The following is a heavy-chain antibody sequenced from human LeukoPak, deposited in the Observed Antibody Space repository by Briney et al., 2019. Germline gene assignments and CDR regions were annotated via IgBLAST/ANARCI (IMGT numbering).Heavy chain of an antibody. CDR2: MNPNSGNT. J-gene: IGHJ4*02. Sequence: ASVKVSCKASGYTFTSYDINWVRQATGQGLEWMGWMNPNSGNTGYAQKFQGRVTMTRNTSISTAYMELSSLRSEDTAVYYCARSSNYDFWSGYWSYYFDYWGQGTLVTVSS. CDR3: ARSSNYDFWSGYWSYYFDY. V-gene: IGHV1-8*01. D-gene: IGHD3-3*01. CDR1: GYTFTSYD.